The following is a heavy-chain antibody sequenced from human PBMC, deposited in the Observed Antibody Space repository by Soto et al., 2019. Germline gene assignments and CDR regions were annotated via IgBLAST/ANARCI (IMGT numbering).Heavy chain of an antibody. J-gene: IGHJ4*02. Sequence: PGGSLRLSCAASGFTFSSYGMHWVRQAQGKGLEWVAVISYDGSNKYYADSVKGRFTISRDNSKNTLYLQMNSLRAEDTAVYYCAKALVGAEKDWGQGTLVTVSS. CDR3: AKALVGAEKD. D-gene: IGHD1-26*01. V-gene: IGHV3-30*18. CDR1: GFTFSSYG. CDR2: ISYDGSNK.